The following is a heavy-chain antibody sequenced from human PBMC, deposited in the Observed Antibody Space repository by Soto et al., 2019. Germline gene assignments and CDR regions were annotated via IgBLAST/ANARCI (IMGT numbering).Heavy chain of an antibody. CDR3: AHVLVVVANYGMDV. CDR2: IYWDDDK. D-gene: IGHD2-15*01. CDR1: GFSLSTSGVG. J-gene: IGHJ6*02. V-gene: IGHV2-5*02. Sequence: QITLKESGPTLVKPTQTLTLTCTFSGFSLSTSGVGVGWIRQPPGKALEWLALIYWDDDKRYSPSLTSRLTIXTXTXXNQVVLTMTNMDPVDTATYYCAHVLVVVANYGMDVWGQGTTVTVSS.